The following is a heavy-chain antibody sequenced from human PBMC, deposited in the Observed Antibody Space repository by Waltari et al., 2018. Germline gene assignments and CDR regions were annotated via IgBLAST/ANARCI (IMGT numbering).Heavy chain of an antibody. V-gene: IGHV5-51*01. J-gene: IGHJ6*03. D-gene: IGHD6-19*01. CDR3: ARQAKDSSGWYPLGYYYYYMDV. CDR1: GYSFTSYW. CDR2: IYPGDSDT. Sequence: EVQLVQSGAEVKKPGESLKISCKGSGYSFTSYWIGWVRQMPGTGLEWMGIIYPGDSDTRYSPSFQGQVTISANKSISTAYLQWSSLKASDTAMYYCARQAKDSSGWYPLGYYYYYMDVWGKGTTVTVSS.